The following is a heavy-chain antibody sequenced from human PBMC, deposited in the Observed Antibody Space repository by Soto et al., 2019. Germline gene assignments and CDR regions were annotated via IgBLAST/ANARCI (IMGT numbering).Heavy chain of an antibody. V-gene: IGHV3-48*02. J-gene: IGHJ4*02. Sequence: EVQLVESEGGLVQPGGSLRLSCAASGFTFSSYSMNWVRQAPGKGLEWVSYISSSSSTIYYADSVKGRFTISRDNAKNSLYLQMNSLRDEDTAVYYCAREGHSGYDPYLDYWGQGTLVTVSS. CDR2: ISSSSSTI. CDR3: AREGHSGYDPYLDY. D-gene: IGHD5-12*01. CDR1: GFTFSSYS.